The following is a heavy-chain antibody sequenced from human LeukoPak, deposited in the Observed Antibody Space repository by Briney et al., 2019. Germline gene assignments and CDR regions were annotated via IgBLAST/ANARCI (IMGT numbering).Heavy chain of an antibody. V-gene: IGHV1-8*01. J-gene: IGHJ4*02. Sequence: ASVKVSCKASGYSFTGLNINWVRQATGQGLEWMGWMDPNSGNTGNAQQFRGGVAMTRDTSISTAYMELSRLRSDDTAVYYCARGGYSYGFVVDYWGQGTLVTVSS. D-gene: IGHD5-18*01. CDR2: MDPNSGNT. CDR3: ARGGYSYGFVVDY. CDR1: GYSFTGLN.